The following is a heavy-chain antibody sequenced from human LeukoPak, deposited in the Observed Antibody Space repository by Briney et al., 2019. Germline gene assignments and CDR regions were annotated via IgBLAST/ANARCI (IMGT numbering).Heavy chain of an antibody. D-gene: IGHD4-23*01. CDR1: GSTFSNYD. V-gene: IGHV3-48*01. J-gene: IGHJ4*02. CDR3: ARRMATVAYDY. CDR2: ISSSSGSI. Sequence: GGSLRLSCAASGSTFSNYDMIWVRQAPGKGLEWVSYISSSSGSIYYADSVKGRSTISRDNAKSSLYLQMNSLRAEDTAVYYCARRMATVAYDYWGQGTLVTVSS.